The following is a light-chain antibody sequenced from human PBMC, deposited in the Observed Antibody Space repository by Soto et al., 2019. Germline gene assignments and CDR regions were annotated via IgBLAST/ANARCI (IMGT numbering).Light chain of an antibody. Sequence: QSVLTQPPSASGTPGQRVTISCSGSSSNIGSNYVYWYRQLPGTAPNVLIYRNDERPSGVPDRFSGSKSGSSASLAISGLRSEDEADYYCSAWDDCLIGQVFGRGTKLTV. CDR1: SSNIGSNY. V-gene: IGLV1-47*01. CDR3: SAWDDCLIGQV. J-gene: IGLJ3*02. CDR2: RND.